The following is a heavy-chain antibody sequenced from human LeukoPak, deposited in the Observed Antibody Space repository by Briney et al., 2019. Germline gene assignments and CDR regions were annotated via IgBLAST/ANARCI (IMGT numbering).Heavy chain of an antibody. V-gene: IGHV3-53*01. J-gene: IGHJ4*02. CDR3: ARVDYYDSSEDY. Sequence: GGSLRLSCAASGFTVSSNYMSWVRQAPGKGLEWVSVIYSGGSTYYADSVKGRFTISRDNSKNTLYLQMNSLRAEDTAVYYCARVDYYDSSEDYWGQGTLVTVSS. CDR1: GFTVSSNY. CDR2: IYSGGST. D-gene: IGHD3-22*01.